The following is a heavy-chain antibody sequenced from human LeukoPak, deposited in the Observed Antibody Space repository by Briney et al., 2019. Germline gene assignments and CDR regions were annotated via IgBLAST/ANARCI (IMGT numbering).Heavy chain of an antibody. V-gene: IGHV4-30-4*01. D-gene: IGHD4-17*01. Sequence: SQTLSLTCTVSSDSISSGDYYWSWIRQPEGKGLEFIGYINKNGGTYYNPPLKSRVSISIDTSKNQFSLKLTSVTAADTAVYFCAREHKSYGDYPYYFDSWGQGTLVTVSS. CDR3: AREHKSYGDYPYYFDS. CDR2: INKNGGT. CDR1: SDSISSGDYY. J-gene: IGHJ4*02.